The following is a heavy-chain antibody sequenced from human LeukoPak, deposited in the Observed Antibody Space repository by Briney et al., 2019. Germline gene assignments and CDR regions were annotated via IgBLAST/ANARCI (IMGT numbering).Heavy chain of an antibody. CDR2: ISAYNGNT. V-gene: IGHV1-18*01. CDR3: ARDIIYGAKPDALDI. Sequence: ASVKVSCKASGYTFTSYGISWVRQAPGQGLEWMGWISAYNGNTNYAQKLQGRVTMTTDTSTSTAYMELRSLRSDDTAVYYCARDIIYGAKPDALDIWGQGTMVTVSS. J-gene: IGHJ3*02. D-gene: IGHD4-17*01. CDR1: GYTFTSYG.